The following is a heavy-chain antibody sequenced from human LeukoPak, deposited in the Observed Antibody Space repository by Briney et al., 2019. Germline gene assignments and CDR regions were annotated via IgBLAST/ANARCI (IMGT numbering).Heavy chain of an antibody. CDR2: IIPIFGTA. J-gene: IGHJ4*02. Sequence: SVKVSCKASGGTFSSYAISWVRQAPGQGLEWMGGIIPIFGTANYAQKFQGRLTITKDTSATTAYLDLTSLTSEDTAFYYCARVRGYSAFGPWGQGTLVTVSS. V-gene: IGHV1-69*05. D-gene: IGHD5-12*01. CDR3: ARVRGYSAFGP. CDR1: GGTFSSYA.